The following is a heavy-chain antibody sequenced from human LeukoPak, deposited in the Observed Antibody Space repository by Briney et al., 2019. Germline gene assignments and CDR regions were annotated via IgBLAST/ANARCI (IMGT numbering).Heavy chain of an antibody. V-gene: IGHV3-53*01. CDR3: ARRAGAYSHPYDY. D-gene: IGHD4/OR15-4a*01. Sequence: GGSLRFSCTVSGFTVNSNSMSRVRQAPGKGLEWVSFIYSDNTHYSDSVKGRFTISRDNSKNTLYLQMNSLRAEDTAVYYCARRAGAYSHPYDYWGQGTLVTVSS. CDR1: GFTVNSNS. J-gene: IGHJ4*02. CDR2: IYSDNT.